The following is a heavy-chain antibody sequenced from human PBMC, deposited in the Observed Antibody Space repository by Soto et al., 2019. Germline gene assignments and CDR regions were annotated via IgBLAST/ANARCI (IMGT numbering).Heavy chain of an antibody. Sequence: QVQLVQSGAEVKKPGSSVKVSCKASGDTFSSHAINWVRQAPGQGLEWMGRIIPIFDTTNYEQKFQGRVTLTAEESTGTAYMDLGSLRSEASAVYSCARETSSTYSSGWPYFFDCWGPGTLVTVSS. CDR2: IIPIFDTT. J-gene: IGHJ4*02. V-gene: IGHV1-69*18. CDR3: ARETSSTYSSGWPYFFDC. CDR1: GDTFSSHA. D-gene: IGHD6-19*01.